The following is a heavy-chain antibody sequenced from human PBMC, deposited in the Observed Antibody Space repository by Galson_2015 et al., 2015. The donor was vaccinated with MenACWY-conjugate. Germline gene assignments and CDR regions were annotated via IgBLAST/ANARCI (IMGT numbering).Heavy chain of an antibody. D-gene: IGHD3-10*01. J-gene: IGHJ4*02. Sequence: SVKVSCKASGYSFTSYAMHWVRQAPGQRLEWMAWINAGNGNTKYSQNLQGRVTMTRATTASTAYMELSSVRAEATAVYCRARLGDGEMYYFDYWGQGTLVTVSS. CDR3: ARLGDGEMYYFDY. CDR2: INAGNGNT. CDR1: GYSFTSYA. V-gene: IGHV1-3*01.